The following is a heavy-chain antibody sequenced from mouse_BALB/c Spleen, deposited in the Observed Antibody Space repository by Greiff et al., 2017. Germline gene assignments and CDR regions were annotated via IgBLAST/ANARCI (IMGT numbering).Heavy chain of an antibody. CDR2: INPYNGDT. CDR3: AILRLQGAY. D-gene: IGHD1-2*01. J-gene: IGHJ3*01. Sequence: VQLQQSGPELVKPGASVKISCKASGYSFTGYFMNWVMQSHGKSLEWIGRINPYNGDTFYNQKFKGKATLTVDKSSSTAHMELRSLASEDSAVYYCAILRLQGAYWGQGTLVTVSA. V-gene: IGHV1-20*02. CDR1: GYSFTGYF.